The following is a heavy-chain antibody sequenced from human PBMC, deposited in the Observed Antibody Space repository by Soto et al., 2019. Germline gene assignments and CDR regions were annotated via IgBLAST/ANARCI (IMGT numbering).Heavy chain of an antibody. D-gene: IGHD6-19*01. CDR1: GFTFSSYA. CDR2: IDGTGDNT. Sequence: EVQLLESGGGLVQPGGSLTLSCAASGFTFSSYAMSWLRQAPGKGLEWVSAIDGTGDNTHYADSVKGRFPFSRDNSRNTLYLQMNGLRTEDTALYYCAKQVTGWFNDAFDVWGQGTLVTVSS. CDR3: AKQVTGWFNDAFDV. J-gene: IGHJ3*01. V-gene: IGHV3-23*01.